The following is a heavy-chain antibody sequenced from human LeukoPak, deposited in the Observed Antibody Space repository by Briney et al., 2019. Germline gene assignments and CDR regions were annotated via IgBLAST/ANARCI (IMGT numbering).Heavy chain of an antibody. Sequence: PSETLSVTCTVSGDSVSSGTYYWTWIRQPPGKGLEWIGYIYYGGSTNYNPSLKSRVTISVDTSKNQFSLKLSSVTAADTAVYYCARDGFRGDYWGQGTLVTVSS. D-gene: IGHD3-10*01. CDR2: IYYGGST. J-gene: IGHJ4*02. V-gene: IGHV4-61*01. CDR3: ARDGFRGDY. CDR1: GDSVSSGTYY.